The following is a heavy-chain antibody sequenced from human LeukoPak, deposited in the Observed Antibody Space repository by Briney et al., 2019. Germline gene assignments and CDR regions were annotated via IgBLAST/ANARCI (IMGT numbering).Heavy chain of an antibody. D-gene: IGHD3-10*01. Sequence: GGSLRLSCAASGFTVSSNYMSWVRQAPGKGLEWVSVLYSGGGTYYADSVKGRFTISRDNSKNTLYLQMNRLRAEDTAVYYCARDLYGSGSYYGMTDYWGQGTLVTVSS. CDR1: GFTVSSNY. CDR2: LYSGGGT. J-gene: IGHJ4*02. V-gene: IGHV3-53*01. CDR3: ARDLYGSGSYYGMTDY.